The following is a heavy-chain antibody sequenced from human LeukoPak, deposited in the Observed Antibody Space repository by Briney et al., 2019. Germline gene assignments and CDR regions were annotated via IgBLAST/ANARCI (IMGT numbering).Heavy chain of an antibody. CDR3: AKGRGDIVVVVAATRACYFDY. D-gene: IGHD2-15*01. J-gene: IGHJ4*02. CDR2: INHSGST. CDR1: GGSFSGYY. V-gene: IGHV4-34*01. Sequence: PSETLSLTCAVYGGSFSGYYWSWIRQPPGKGLEWIGEINHSGSTNYNPSLKSRVTISVDTSKNQFSLKLSSLTAADTAVYYCAKGRGDIVVVVAATRACYFDYWGQATLVTVSS.